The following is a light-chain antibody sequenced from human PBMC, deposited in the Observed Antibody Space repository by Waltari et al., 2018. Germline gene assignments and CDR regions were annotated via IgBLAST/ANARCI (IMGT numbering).Light chain of an antibody. CDR3: QQYNDYLGT. CDR2: AAS. Sequence: EIQMTQSPAALSASVGERVIVTCRASQSIGRWLAWYQQKPGKAPRLLIFAASNLETGVPSRFSGSGSGTEFTLTISSLQPDDFATDFCQQYNDYLGTFGQGTRVDIK. J-gene: IGKJ1*01. CDR1: QSIGRW. V-gene: IGKV1-5*03.